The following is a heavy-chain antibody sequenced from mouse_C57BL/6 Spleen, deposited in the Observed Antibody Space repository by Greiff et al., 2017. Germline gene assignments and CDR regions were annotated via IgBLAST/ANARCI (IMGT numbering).Heavy chain of an antibody. V-gene: IGHV1-55*01. Sequence: QVQLKQPGAELVKPGASVKMSCKASGYTFTSYWITWVKQRPGQGLEWIGDIYPGSGSTNYNEMFKSKATLTVDTTSSTAYMQLSSLTSEDSAVYDCARGGYDEEYYFDYWGQGTTLTVSS. J-gene: IGHJ2*01. CDR3: ARGGYDEEYYFDY. CDR2: IYPGSGST. D-gene: IGHD2-2*01. CDR1: GYTFTSYW.